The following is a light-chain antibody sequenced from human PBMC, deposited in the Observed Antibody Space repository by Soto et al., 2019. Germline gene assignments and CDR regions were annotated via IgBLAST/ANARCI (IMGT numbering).Light chain of an antibody. CDR3: QQYGRSPDLFT. CDR1: QSVSSSY. J-gene: IGKJ3*01. V-gene: IGKV3-20*01. Sequence: EIVLTHSPGTLSLSPGERATLSCRASQSVSSSYLAWYQQKPGQAPRLLIYGASSRATGIPDRFSGSGSGTDFTLNISRLEPEDFAVYYCQQYGRSPDLFTFGPGTKVDIK. CDR2: GAS.